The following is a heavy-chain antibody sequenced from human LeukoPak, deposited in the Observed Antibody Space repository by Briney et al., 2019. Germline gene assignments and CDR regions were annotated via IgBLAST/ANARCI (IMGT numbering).Heavy chain of an antibody. V-gene: IGHV3-30*04. CDR3: ARGPRFVLNWFDP. D-gene: IGHD3-10*02. CDR1: GFTFSSYA. J-gene: IGHJ5*02. Sequence: PGGSLRLSCAASGFTFSSYAMHWVRQAPGKGLEWVAVISYDGSNKYYADSVKGRFTISRDNSKNTLYLQMNSLRAEDTAVYYCARGPRFVLNWFDPWGQGILVTVSS. CDR2: ISYDGSNK.